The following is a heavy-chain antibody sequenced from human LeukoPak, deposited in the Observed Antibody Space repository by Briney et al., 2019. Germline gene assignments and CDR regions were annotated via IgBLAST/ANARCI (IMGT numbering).Heavy chain of an antibody. CDR1: GGSTSSSSHY. CDR3: ARGGNWGYLDY. D-gene: IGHD7-27*01. J-gene: IGHJ4*02. V-gene: IGHV4-39*01. CDR2: IYYSGNT. Sequence: SETLSHTCTVSGGSTSSSSHYWDWIRQPPGKGLEWIGSIYYSGNTYYSPSLKSRATISLDTSKNQFSLKLSSVTASDTAVYYCARGGNWGYLDYWGQGTLVTVSS.